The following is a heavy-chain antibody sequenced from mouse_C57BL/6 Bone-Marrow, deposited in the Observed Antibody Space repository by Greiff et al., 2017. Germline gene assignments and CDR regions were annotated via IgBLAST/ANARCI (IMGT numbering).Heavy chain of an antibody. J-gene: IGHJ3*01. CDR2: IDPENGDT. Sequence: VQLQQSGAELVRPGASVKLSCTASGFNIKDDSMHWVKQRPEKGLEWIGWIDPENGDTEYASKFQGKATITVDTSSTSAYLQLSSLTSEDTAVYYGTRIAYWGQGTLVTVSA. CDR3: TRIAY. CDR1: GFNIKDDS. V-gene: IGHV14-4*01.